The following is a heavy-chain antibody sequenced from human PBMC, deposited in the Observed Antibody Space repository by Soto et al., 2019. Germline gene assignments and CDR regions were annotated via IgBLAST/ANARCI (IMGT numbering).Heavy chain of an antibody. CDR3: ARGSGYYYYFDY. V-gene: IGHV4-31*03. CDR2: IYYSGST. CDR1: GGSISSGGYY. Sequence: SETLSLTCTVSGGSISSGGYYWSWIRQHPGKGLEWIGYIYYSGSTYYNPSLKSRVTISVDTSKNQFSLKLSSVTAADTAVYYCARGSGYYYYFDYWGQGTLVTVSS. J-gene: IGHJ4*02. D-gene: IGHD3-22*01.